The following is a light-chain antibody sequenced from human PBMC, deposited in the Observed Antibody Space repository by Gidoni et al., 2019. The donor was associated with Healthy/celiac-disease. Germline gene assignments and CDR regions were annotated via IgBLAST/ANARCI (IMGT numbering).Light chain of an antibody. J-gene: IGKJ1*01. Sequence: DIQMPQSPSTLSASVGDRVTITCRASQSISSWLAWYQQKPGKAPKLLIYDASSLESGVPSRFSGSGSGTEFTLTSSSLQTDDFATYYCQQYNSYSPLWTFGQGTKVEIK. V-gene: IGKV1-5*01. CDR3: QQYNSYSPLWT. CDR2: DAS. CDR1: QSISSW.